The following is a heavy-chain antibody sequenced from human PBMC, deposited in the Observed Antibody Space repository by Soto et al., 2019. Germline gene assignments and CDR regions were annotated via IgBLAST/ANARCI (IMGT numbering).Heavy chain of an antibody. Sequence: ASVKVSCKVSGYSLSGLSIHWVRQAPGKGLEWMGGLDAEDGETIYAQKLQGRGTMTEDTSTDTAYMELSSLTSEDTAMYYCATLPRTIERTPAAIWSFDSWGQGTLVTVSS. CDR1: GYSLSGLS. D-gene: IGHD2-2*01. CDR3: ATLPRTIERTPAAIWSFDS. J-gene: IGHJ4*02. CDR2: LDAEDGET. V-gene: IGHV1-24*01.